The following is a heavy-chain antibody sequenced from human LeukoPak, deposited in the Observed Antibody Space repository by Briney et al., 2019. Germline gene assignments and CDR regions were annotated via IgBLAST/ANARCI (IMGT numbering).Heavy chain of an antibody. V-gene: IGHV4-4*07. CDR1: GGSISSYY. CDR2: IYTSGST. J-gene: IGHJ3*02. CDR3: ARHLVPAAPEAFDI. D-gene: IGHD2-2*01. Sequence: SETLSLTCTVSGGSISSYYWSWIRQPAGKGLEWIGRIYTSGSTNYNPSLKSRVTMSVDTSKNQFSLKLSSVTAADTAVYYCARHLVPAAPEAFDIWGQGTMVTVSS.